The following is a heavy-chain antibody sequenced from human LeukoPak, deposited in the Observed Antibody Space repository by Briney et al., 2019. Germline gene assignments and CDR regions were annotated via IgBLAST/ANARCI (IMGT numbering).Heavy chain of an antibody. CDR2: FDPEDGET. CDR3: ATVDPHSGYSSGWYQGHAH. V-gene: IGHV1-24*01. CDR1: GYTLTELS. J-gene: IGHJ4*02. Sequence: ASVKVSCKVSGYTLTELSMHWVRQAPGKGLEWMGGFDPEDGETIYAQKFQGRVTMTEDTSTDTAYMELSSLRSEDTAVYYCATVDPHSGYSSGWYQGHAHWGQGTLVTVSS. D-gene: IGHD6-19*01.